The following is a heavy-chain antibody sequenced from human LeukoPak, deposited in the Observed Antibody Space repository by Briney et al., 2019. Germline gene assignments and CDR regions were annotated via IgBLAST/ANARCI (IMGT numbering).Heavy chain of an antibody. CDR2: ISSSSSYI. CDR1: GFTFSSDS. V-gene: IGHV3-21*01. CDR3: ARTETRAAYCGGDCYAP. Sequence: GGSLRLSCAASGFTFSSDSMNWVRQAPGKGLEWVSSISSSSSYIYYADSVKGRFTISRDNAKNSLYPQMNSLRAEDTAVYYCARTETRAAYCGGDCYAPWGQGTLVTVSS. D-gene: IGHD2-21*02. J-gene: IGHJ5*02.